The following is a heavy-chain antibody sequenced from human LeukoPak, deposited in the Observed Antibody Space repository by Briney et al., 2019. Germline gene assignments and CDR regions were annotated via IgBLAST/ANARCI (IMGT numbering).Heavy chain of an antibody. CDR1: GGSFSGYY. V-gene: IGHV4-34*01. CDR2: INHSGST. J-gene: IGHJ5*02. Sequence: SETLSLTCAVYGGSFSGYYWSWIRQPPGKGLEWIGEINHSGSTNYNPSLKSRVTISVDTSKNQFSLKLSSVTAADTAVYYCAPMTPDPNWFDPWGQGTLVTVSS. D-gene: IGHD3-22*01. CDR3: APMTPDPNWFDP.